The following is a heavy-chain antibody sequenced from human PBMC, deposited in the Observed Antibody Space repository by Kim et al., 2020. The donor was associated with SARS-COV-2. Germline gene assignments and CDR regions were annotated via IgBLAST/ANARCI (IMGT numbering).Heavy chain of an antibody. D-gene: IGHD2-2*01. Sequence: GGSLRLSCAASGFTFSSYGMHWVRQAPGKGLEWVAVISYDGSNKYYADSVKGRFTISRDNSKNTLYLQMNSLRAEDTAVYYCARGRYCSSTSCYGQSYSSVWCDYWGQGTLFTFSS. V-gene: IGHV3-33*05. CDR3: ARGRYCSSTSCYGQSYSSVWCDY. J-gene: IGHJ4*02. CDR1: GFTFSSYG. CDR2: ISYDGSNK.